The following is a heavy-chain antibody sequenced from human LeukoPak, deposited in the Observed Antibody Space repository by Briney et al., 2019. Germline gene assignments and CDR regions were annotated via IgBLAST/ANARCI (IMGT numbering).Heavy chain of an antibody. CDR2: IIPIFGTA. J-gene: IGHJ4*02. V-gene: IGHV1-69*13. CDR3: ARAAMTTVVTTDY. D-gene: IGHD4-23*01. Sequence: SVKVSCKASGGTFSSYAISWVRQAPGQGLEWMGGIIPIFGTANYAQKFQGRVTIPADESTSTAYMELSSLRSEDTAVYYCARAAMTTVVTTDYWGQGTLVTVSS. CDR1: GGTFSSYA.